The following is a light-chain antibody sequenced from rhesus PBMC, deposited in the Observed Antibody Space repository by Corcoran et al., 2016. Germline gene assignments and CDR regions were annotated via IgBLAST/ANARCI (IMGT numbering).Light chain of an antibody. CDR1: QSISSW. J-gene: IGKJ2*01. CDR2: KAS. Sequence: DIQMTQSPSSLSASVGDTVTITCRASQSISSWLDWYQQKPGKAPEVLIYKASNLQSGVPSRFSGSGCVTDFTLTISSLQTEDFATYYCLQYSSSPYSFGQGTKVEIK. CDR3: LQYSSSPYS. V-gene: IGKV1-22*01.